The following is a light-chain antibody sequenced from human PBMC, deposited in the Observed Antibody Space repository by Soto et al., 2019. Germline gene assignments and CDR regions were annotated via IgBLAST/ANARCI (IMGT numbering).Light chain of an antibody. CDR2: DAS. V-gene: IGKV3-11*01. J-gene: IGKJ4*01. Sequence: EIVLTQSPGTLSLSPGERATLSCRASQTVRSLLAWYQQKPGQAPRLLIYDASNRATGIPARFSGSGSGTDFPLTISSLEPEDFAVYYCQQCNTWPLTFGGGTKVEIK. CDR3: QQCNTWPLT. CDR1: QTVRSL.